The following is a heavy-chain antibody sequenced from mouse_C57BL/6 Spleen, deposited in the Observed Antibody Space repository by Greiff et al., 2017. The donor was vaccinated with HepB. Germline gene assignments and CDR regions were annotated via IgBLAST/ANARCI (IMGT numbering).Heavy chain of an antibody. J-gene: IGHJ3*01. CDR2: INYDGSST. CDR3: ARDEDGSSYFAY. D-gene: IGHD1-1*01. CDR1: GFTFSDYY. V-gene: IGHV5-16*01. Sequence: EVMLVESAGGLVQPGSSMKLSCTASGFTFSDYYMAWVRQVPEKGLEWVANINYDGSSTYYLDSLKSRFIISRDNAKNILYLQMSSLKSEDTATYYCARDEDGSSYFAYWGQGTLVTVSA.